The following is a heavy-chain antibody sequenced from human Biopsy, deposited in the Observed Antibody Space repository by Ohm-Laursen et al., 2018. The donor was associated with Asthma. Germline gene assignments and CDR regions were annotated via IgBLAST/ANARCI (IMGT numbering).Heavy chain of an antibody. CDR3: VKDTLIDSKNYYTFEV. J-gene: IGHJ3*01. D-gene: IGHD3-22*01. CDR1: GVAVTRDY. V-gene: IGHV3-53*01. CDR2: IYSGGAT. Sequence: GSLGISCSATGVAVTRDYIFLVRQGPGKGLEWGSVIYSGGATHTADTVRGRFTISRDYSKNTLYLQMHSLRAEDTAVYYCVKDTLIDSKNYYTFEVWGQGTMVTVSS.